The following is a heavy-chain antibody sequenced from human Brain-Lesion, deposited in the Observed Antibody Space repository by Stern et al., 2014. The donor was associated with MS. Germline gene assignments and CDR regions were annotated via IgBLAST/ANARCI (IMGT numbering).Heavy chain of an antibody. CDR3: ARHWGTDL. CDR1: GGLFRSDA. CDR2: IIPMTGEA. V-gene: IGHV1-69*01. Sequence: QVQLVESGAEVRKPGSSVKVSCKASGGLFRSDAISWVRHAPGQGLEWLGGIIPMTGEAHYAQKFLDRVTITADESTTTTYMDLNSLTSEDTALYYCARHWGTDLWGQGTLLTVSS. J-gene: IGHJ5*02. D-gene: IGHD7-27*01.